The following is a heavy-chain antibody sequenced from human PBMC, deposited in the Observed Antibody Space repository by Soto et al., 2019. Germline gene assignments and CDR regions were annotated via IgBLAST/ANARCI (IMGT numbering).Heavy chain of an antibody. CDR1: GFNFGNNW. Sequence: EVQLVESGGGLVQPGGSLRLSCAASGFNFGNNWMHWVRQAPGKGLEWVSRMNSDGRTTNYADSVKGRFTVSRDNAKNTLYLQMNSLRAEDTAVYYCATAEVVYWGPGTLVTVSS. V-gene: IGHV3-74*01. CDR2: MNSDGRTT. CDR3: ATAEVVY. J-gene: IGHJ4*02.